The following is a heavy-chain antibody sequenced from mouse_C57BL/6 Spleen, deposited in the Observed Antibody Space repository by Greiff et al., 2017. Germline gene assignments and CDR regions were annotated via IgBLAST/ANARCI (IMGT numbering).Heavy chain of an antibody. V-gene: IGHV1-81*01. Sequence: VQRVESGAELARPGASVKLSCKASGYTFTSYGISWVKQRTGQGLEWIGVIYPRSGSTYYNEKFKGKATLTADKSSSTAYMELRSLTSEDSAVYFCSRIGSLDYWGQGTSVTVSS. CDR2: IYPRSGST. CDR3: SRIGSLDY. J-gene: IGHJ4*01. CDR1: GYTFTSYG.